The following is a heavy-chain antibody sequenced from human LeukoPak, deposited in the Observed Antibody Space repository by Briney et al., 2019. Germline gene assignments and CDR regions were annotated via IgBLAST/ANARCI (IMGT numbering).Heavy chain of an antibody. Sequence: GGSLRLSCAASGFTVSSNYMSWVRQAPGKGLEWVSVIYSGGSTYYADSVKGRFTISRDNSKNTLYLQMNSLRAEDTAVYYCARGYSSSWYHDAFDIWGQGTMVTVSS. D-gene: IGHD6-13*01. CDR2: IYSGGST. CDR1: GFTVSSNY. J-gene: IGHJ3*02. V-gene: IGHV3-53*01. CDR3: ARGYSSSWYHDAFDI.